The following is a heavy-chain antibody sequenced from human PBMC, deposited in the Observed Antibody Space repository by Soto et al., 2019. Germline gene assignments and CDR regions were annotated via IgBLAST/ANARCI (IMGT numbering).Heavy chain of an antibody. J-gene: IGHJ4*02. Sequence: EVQLVESGGGLVKPGGSLRLSCAASGFTFSNAWMSWVRQAPGKGLEWVGRIKSKTDGGTTDYAAPVKGRFTISRDDLKNTLYLQMNSLKTEDTAVYYCTTVESPYGDYGGGELRYWGQGTLVTVSS. D-gene: IGHD4-17*01. CDR1: GFTFSNAW. V-gene: IGHV3-15*01. CDR3: TTVESPYGDYGGGELRY. CDR2: IKSKTDGGTT.